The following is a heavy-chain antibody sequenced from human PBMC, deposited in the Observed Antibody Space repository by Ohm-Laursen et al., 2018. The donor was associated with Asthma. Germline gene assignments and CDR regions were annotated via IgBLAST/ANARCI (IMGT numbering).Heavy chain of an antibody. J-gene: IGHJ4*02. CDR2: IWYDGSNK. D-gene: IGHD6-13*01. CDR1: GFTFSSYG. V-gene: IGHV3-33*01. CDR3: AREYASSWYPCFDY. Sequence: SLRLSCAASGFTFSSYGMHWVRQAPGKGLEWVAGIWYDGSNKYFADSVKGRFTISRDNSKNTLYLQMNSLRPEDTAVYYCAREYASSWYPCFDYWGQGTLVTVSS.